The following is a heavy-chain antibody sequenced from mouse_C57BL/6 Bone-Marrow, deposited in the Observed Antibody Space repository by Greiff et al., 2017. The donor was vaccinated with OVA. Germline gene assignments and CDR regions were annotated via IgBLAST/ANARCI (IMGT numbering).Heavy chain of an antibody. CDR2: IRSKSNNYAT. J-gene: IGHJ4*01. CDR1: GFSFNTYA. V-gene: IGHV10-1*01. Sequence: EVQLQQSGGGLVQPKGSLKLSCAASGFSFNTYAMNWVRQAPGQGLEWVARIRSKSNNYATYYADSVKDRFTISRDDSESMLYLQMNNLKTEDTAMYYCVRPTGSGAMDYWGQGTSVTVSS. CDR3: VRPTGSGAMDY. D-gene: IGHD4-1*02.